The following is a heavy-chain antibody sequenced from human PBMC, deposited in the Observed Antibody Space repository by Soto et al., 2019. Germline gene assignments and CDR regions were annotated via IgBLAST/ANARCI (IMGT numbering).Heavy chain of an antibody. J-gene: IGHJ6*02. Sequence: ASVKVSCKASGHTFTSYDINWVRQATGQGLEWMGWMNPNSGNTGYAQKFQGRVTMTRNTSISTAYMELSSLRSEDTAVYYCARGLGINCSGGSCYKGYYYGMDVWGQGTTVTVSS. CDR1: GHTFTSYD. CDR3: ARGLGINCSGGSCYKGYYYGMDV. V-gene: IGHV1-8*01. CDR2: MNPNSGNT. D-gene: IGHD2-15*01.